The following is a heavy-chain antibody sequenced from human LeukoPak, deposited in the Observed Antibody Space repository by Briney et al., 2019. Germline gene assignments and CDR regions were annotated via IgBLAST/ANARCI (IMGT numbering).Heavy chain of an antibody. D-gene: IGHD3-3*01. J-gene: IGHJ4*02. Sequence: SETLSLTCTVSGGSISSYYWSWIRQPPGKGLEWIGYIYYSGCTNYNPSLKSRVTISVDTSKNQFSLKLSSVTAADTAVYYCARGNYDFWSGYYDYWGQGTLVTVSS. CDR3: ARGNYDFWSGYYDY. V-gene: IGHV4-59*01. CDR1: GGSISSYY. CDR2: IYYSGCT.